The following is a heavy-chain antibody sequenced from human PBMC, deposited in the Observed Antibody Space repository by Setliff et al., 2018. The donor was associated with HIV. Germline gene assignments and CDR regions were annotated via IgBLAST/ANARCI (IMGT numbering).Heavy chain of an antibody. V-gene: IGHV3-15*01. CDR1: GFTFSSYW. J-gene: IGHJ4*02. Sequence: GGSLRLSCAASGFTFSSYWMHWVRQAPGKGLEWVGRIKSKTDGGTTDYAAPVKGRFTISRDDSKNTLHLQMNSLKTGDTAVYYCSTDLPSSGFFPDYWGQGTLVTVSS. CDR3: STDLPSSGFFPDY. CDR2: IKSKTDGGTT. D-gene: IGHD6-19*01.